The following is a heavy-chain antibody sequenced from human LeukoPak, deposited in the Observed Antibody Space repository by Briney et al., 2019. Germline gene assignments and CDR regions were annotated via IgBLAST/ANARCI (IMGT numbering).Heavy chain of an antibody. V-gene: IGHV4-59*01. D-gene: IGHD6-6*01. CDR2: IYYSGST. CDR1: GGSISSYY. Sequence: PSETLSLTCTVAGGSISSYYWSWIRQPPGKGVEWTGDIYYSGSTNYNPSLKSRVTISVDTAKNQFSLKLSSVTAADTAVYYCARVAREQQLVLMGYYYYYLDVWGKGTTVTVSS. J-gene: IGHJ6*03. CDR3: ARVAREQQLVLMGYYYYYLDV.